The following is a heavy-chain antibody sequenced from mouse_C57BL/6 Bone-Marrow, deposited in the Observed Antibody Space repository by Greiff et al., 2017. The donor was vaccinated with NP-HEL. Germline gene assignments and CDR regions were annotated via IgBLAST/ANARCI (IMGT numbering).Heavy chain of an antibody. CDR2: IDPSDSYT. CDR3: ASPIYYYGSSYVVYFDY. Sequence: QVQLQQPGAELVRPGTSVKLSCKASGYTFTSYWMHWVKQRPGQGLEWIGVIDPSDSYTNYNQKFKGKATLPVDTSFSTAYMQLSSLTSEDSAVYYCASPIYYYGSSYVVYFDYWGQGTTLTVSS. J-gene: IGHJ2*01. D-gene: IGHD1-1*01. CDR1: GYTFTSYW. V-gene: IGHV1-59*01.